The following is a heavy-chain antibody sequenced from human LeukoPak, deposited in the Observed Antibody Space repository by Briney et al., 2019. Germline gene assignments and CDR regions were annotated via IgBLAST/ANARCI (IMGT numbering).Heavy chain of an antibody. D-gene: IGHD2-2*01. V-gene: IGHV1-18*01. CDR3: ARGPGSSTCCHVSYYYYMDV. CDR1: GYTFTSYG. CDR2: ISAYNGNT. Sequence: ASVKVSCKASGYTFTSYGISWVRQAPGQGLEWMGWISAYNGNTNYAQKLQGRVTMTTDTSTSTAYMELRSLRSDDTAVYYCARGPGSSTCCHVSYYYYMDVWGKGTTVTVSS. J-gene: IGHJ6*03.